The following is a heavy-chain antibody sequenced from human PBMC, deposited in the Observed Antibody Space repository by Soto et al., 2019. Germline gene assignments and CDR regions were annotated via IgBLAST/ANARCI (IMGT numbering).Heavy chain of an antibody. CDR1: GYTFTSYD. D-gene: IGHD2-15*01. CDR3: AREVVRGMDV. J-gene: IGHJ6*02. Sequence: QVQLVQSGAEVKKPGASVKVSCKASGYTFTSYDINWVRQATGQGLEWIGWMNPNSANTGYAQKFQGRVTMTRNTALSTAYMELSSPRAEDMAVYYCAREVVRGMDVWGQGTTVTVSS. CDR2: MNPNSANT. V-gene: IGHV1-8*01.